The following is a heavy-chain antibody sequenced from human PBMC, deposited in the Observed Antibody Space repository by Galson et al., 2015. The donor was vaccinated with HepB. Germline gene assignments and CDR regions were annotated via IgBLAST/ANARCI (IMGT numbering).Heavy chain of an antibody. CDR3: ARFRGGYDSSGYQIGVFDY. D-gene: IGHD3-22*01. Sequence: LSLTCAVSGGSISSSNWWSWVRQPPGKGLEWIGEIYHSGSTNYNPSLKRRVTISVDKSKKQIALMLSTVTGADTAVYYCARFRGGYDSSGYQIGVFDYWGQGTLVTVSS. J-gene: IGHJ4*02. V-gene: IGHV4-4*02. CDR2: IYHSGST. CDR1: GGSISSSNW.